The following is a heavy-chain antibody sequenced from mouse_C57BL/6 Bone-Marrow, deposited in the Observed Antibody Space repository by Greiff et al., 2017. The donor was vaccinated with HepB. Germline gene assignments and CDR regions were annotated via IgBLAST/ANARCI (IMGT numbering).Heavy chain of an antibody. CDR3: ARVDY. J-gene: IGHJ4*01. CDR2: IDPSDSYT. Sequence: QVQLQQPGAELVMPGASVKLSCKASGYTFTSYWMHWVKQRPGQGLEWIGEIDPSDSYTNYNQKFKGKSTLTVDKSSSTAYMQLSGLTSEDSAVYYCARVDYWGQGTAVTVSS. CDR1: GYTFTSYW. V-gene: IGHV1-69*01.